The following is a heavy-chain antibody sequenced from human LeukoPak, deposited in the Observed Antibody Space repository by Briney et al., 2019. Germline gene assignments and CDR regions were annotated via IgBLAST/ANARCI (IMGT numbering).Heavy chain of an antibody. CDR2: ISSSSSYI. CDR3: ARDLGFYDILTGSDAFDI. D-gene: IGHD3-9*01. V-gene: IGHV3-21*01. CDR1: GFTFSSYS. Sequence: PGGSLRLSCAASGFTFSSYSMNWVRQAPGKGLEWVSSISSSSSYIYYADSVKGRFTISRDNAKNSLYLQMNSLRAEDTAVYYCARDLGFYDILTGSDAFDIWGQGTMVTASS. J-gene: IGHJ3*02.